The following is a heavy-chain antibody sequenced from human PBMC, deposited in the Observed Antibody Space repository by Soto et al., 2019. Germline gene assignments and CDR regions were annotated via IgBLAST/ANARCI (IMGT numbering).Heavy chain of an antibody. CDR1: GYTFTGYY. CDR2: INPNSGGT. J-gene: IGHJ6*02. CDR3: ASHEPPYYYYYGMDV. V-gene: IGHV1-2*02. Sequence: ASVKGSCKASGYTFTGYYMHWVRQAPGQGLEWMGWINPNSGGTNYAQKFQGRVTMTRDTSISTAYMELSRLRSDDTAVYYCASHEPPYYYYYGMDVWGQGTTVTVSS.